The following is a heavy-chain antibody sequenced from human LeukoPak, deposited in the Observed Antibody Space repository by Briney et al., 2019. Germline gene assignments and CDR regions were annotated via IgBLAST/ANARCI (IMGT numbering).Heavy chain of an antibody. CDR2: ISGSGGST. Sequence: GGSLRLSCAASGFTFSSYSMNWGRQAPGEGLEWGSAISGSGGSTYYADSVKGRFTISRDNSKNTLYLQMNSLRAEDTAVYYCATPDGPGTGWGQGTLVTVSS. CDR1: GFTFSSYS. J-gene: IGHJ4*02. D-gene: IGHD1-1*01. CDR3: ATPDGPGTG. V-gene: IGHV3-23*01.